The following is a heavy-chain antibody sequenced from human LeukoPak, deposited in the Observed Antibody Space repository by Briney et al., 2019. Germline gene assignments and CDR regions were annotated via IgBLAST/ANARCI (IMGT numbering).Heavy chain of an antibody. J-gene: IGHJ4*02. CDR2: ISSNGGST. CDR1: GSTFSSYA. V-gene: IGHV3-64D*06. CDR3: VKSYSSSWPAFDY. Sequence: GGSLRLSCSASGSTFSSYAMHWVRQAPGKGLEYVSAISSNGGSTCYADSVKGRFTISRDNSKNTLYLQMSSLRAEDTAVYYCVKSYSSSWPAFDYWGQGTLVTVSS. D-gene: IGHD6-13*01.